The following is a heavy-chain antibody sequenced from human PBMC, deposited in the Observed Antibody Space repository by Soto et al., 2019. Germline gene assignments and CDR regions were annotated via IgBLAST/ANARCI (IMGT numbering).Heavy chain of an antibody. CDR2: INTYHNDI. V-gene: IGHV3-21*04. D-gene: IGHD3-9*01. CDR3: AKYRDYYFDAQGTSFDY. Sequence: GGSLRLSCAASGFTFSNNWMHWVRQAPGKGPEWVSRINTYHNDIDYADSVKGRFTISRDNAKDSLYLQMNSLRVEDTAVYYCAKYRDYYFDAQGTSFDYWGQGTLVTVSS. J-gene: IGHJ4*02. CDR1: GFTFSNNW.